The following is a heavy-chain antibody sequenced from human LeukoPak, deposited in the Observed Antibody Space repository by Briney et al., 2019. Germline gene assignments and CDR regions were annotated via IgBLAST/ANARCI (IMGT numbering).Heavy chain of an antibody. CDR1: GFIVSSNY. V-gene: IGHV3-66*01. Sequence: GGSLRLSCAASGFIVSSNYMSWVRQAPGKGLEWVSVIYSGGSTYYADSVKGRFTISRDNSKNTLYLQMNSLGAEDTAVDYCARDRVGTTGYFDYWGQGTLVTVSS. CDR3: ARDRVGTTGYFDY. D-gene: IGHD1-1*01. J-gene: IGHJ4*02. CDR2: IYSGGST.